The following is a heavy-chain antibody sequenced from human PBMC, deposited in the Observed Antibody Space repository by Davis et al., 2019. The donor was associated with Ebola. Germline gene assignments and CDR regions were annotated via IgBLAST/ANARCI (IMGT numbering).Heavy chain of an antibody. CDR1: GFTLSDVW. J-gene: IGHJ3*02. D-gene: IGHD3-3*01. Sequence: GESLKISCAASGFTLSDVWMTWVRQAPGMGLEWVGRIKSKTDGGTTDYTTPVKGRFTLSRDDSKNMVYLQMNSLKTEDSGMYYCITEPSHTRGRFLDYSSFNIWGQGTMVTVSS. CDR3: ITEPSHTRGRFLDYSSFNI. V-gene: IGHV3-15*01. CDR2: IKSKTDGGTT.